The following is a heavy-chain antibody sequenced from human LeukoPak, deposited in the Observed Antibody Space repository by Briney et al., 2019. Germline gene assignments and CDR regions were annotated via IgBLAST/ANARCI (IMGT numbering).Heavy chain of an antibody. CDR2: VNSNGGT. CDR1: GGSISTYS. Sequence: SETLSLTCTVSGGSISTYSWNWIRQPPGQGLEWIGYVNSNGGTYNNPSLKSRVTVSLDMSKNQLSLKLSSATAADTAVYYCARDAGGTWFDPWGQGILVTVSS. V-gene: IGHV4-59*01. CDR3: ARDAGGTWFDP. J-gene: IGHJ5*02.